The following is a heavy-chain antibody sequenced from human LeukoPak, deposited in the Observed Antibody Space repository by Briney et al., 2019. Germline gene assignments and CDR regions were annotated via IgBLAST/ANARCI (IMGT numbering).Heavy chain of an antibody. CDR1: GFTLSTYG. J-gene: IGHJ4*02. CDR3: AKDGLGIWSRGYFDY. V-gene: IGHV3-23*01. CDR2: ISGSGGST. Sequence: GGSLRLSCAVSGFTLSTYGMSWVRQAPGKGLEWVSAISGSGGSTHYADSVKGRFTISRDNSKNTLYLQMNSLRAEDTAVYYCAKDGLGIWSRGYFDYWGQGTLVTVSS. D-gene: IGHD7-27*01.